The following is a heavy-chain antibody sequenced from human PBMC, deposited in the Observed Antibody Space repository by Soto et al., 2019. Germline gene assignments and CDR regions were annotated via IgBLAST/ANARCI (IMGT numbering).Heavy chain of an antibody. V-gene: IGHV1-2*04. CDR3: ARAGLEYSSSRNDFDY. J-gene: IGHJ4*02. Sequence: QVQLVQSGAEVKKPGASVKVSCKASGYTFTGYYMHWVRQAPGQGLEWMGWINPNSGGTNYAQKFQGWVTMTRDTSISTAYMELSRLRSDDTAVYYCARAGLEYSSSRNDFDYWGQGTLVTVSS. CDR1: GYTFTGYY. D-gene: IGHD6-6*01. CDR2: INPNSGGT.